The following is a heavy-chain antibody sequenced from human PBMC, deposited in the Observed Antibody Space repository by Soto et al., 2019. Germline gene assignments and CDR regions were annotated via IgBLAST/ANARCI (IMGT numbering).Heavy chain of an antibody. CDR2: ISYDGSNK. Sequence: PGGSLRLSCAASGFTFSSYAMHWVRQAPGKGLEWVAVISYDGSNKYYADSVKGRFTISRDNSKNTLYLQMNSLRAEDTAVYYCARDVSGSGWYLDYWGQGTLVTVSS. D-gene: IGHD6-19*01. V-gene: IGHV3-30-3*01. CDR3: ARDVSGSGWYLDY. J-gene: IGHJ4*02. CDR1: GFTFSSYA.